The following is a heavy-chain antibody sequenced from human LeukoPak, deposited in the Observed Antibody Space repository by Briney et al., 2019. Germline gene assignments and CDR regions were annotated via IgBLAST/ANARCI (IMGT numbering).Heavy chain of an antibody. CDR3: ARAETYYYDSSGPFGAFDI. CDR1: GYTFTSYA. J-gene: IGHJ3*02. CDR2: INAGNGNT. D-gene: IGHD3-22*01. Sequence: ASVRVSCKASGYTFTSYAMHWVRQAPGQRLEWMGWINAGNGNTKYSQKFQGRVTITRDTSASTAYMELSSLRSEDTAVYYCARAETYYYDSSGPFGAFDIWGQGTMVTVSS. V-gene: IGHV1-3*01.